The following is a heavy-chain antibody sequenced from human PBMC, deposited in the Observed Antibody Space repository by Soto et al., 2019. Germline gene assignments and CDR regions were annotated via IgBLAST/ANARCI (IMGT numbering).Heavy chain of an antibody. V-gene: IGHV3-23*01. CDR3: AKAAHYGLGSYSNFDY. J-gene: IGHJ4*02. CDR2: ISGSGGST. Sequence: EVQLLESGGGLVQPGGSLRLSCAASGFTFSSYAMSWVRQAPGKGLEWVSAISGSGGSTYYADSVKGRFTISRDNSKNTVDLQINSLRAQEKAVYYCAKAAHYGLGSYSNFDYWGQGTLVTVS. CDR1: GFTFSSYA. D-gene: IGHD3-10*01.